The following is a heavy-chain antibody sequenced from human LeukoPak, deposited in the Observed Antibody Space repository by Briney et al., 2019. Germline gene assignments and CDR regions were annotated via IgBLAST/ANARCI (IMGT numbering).Heavy chain of an antibody. CDR1: GGTFSSYT. CDR2: IIPILGIA. CDR3: ARTRDYGDYGEN. J-gene: IGHJ4*02. D-gene: IGHD4-17*01. Sequence: GASVKVSCKASGGTFSSYTISWVRQAHGQGLEWMGRIIPILGIANYAQKFQGRVTITADKSTSTAYMELSSLRSEDTAVYYCARTRDYGDYGENWGQGTLVTVSS. V-gene: IGHV1-69*02.